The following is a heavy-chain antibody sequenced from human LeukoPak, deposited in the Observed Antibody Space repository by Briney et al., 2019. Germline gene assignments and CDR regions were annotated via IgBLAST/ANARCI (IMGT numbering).Heavy chain of an antibody. CDR1: GFTFKRYH. J-gene: IGHJ4*02. Sequence: GGSLRLSCAASGFTFKRYHMSWVRQAPGKGLDWVSSIDGGGTNTYYADSVKGRFTISRDNSKSTLYLQMNSLRAEDTATYYCARDSPLLTVWGQGTLVTVSS. CDR2: IDGGGTNT. D-gene: IGHD3-9*01. CDR3: ARDSPLLTV. V-gene: IGHV3-23*01.